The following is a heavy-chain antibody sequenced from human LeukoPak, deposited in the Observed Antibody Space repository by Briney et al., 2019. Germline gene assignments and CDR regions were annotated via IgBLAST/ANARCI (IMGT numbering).Heavy chain of an antibody. Sequence: PSETLSLTCTVSGASISSGDYYWSWIRQSPGKGLEWIGYIYYSGSTSYNPSLKSRVTLSVDTSKNRFSLKLSSVTAADTAVYYCARHGNYDYVWGNYYGMDVWGQGTTVTVSS. CDR3: ARHGNYDYVWGNYYGMDV. V-gene: IGHV4-30-4*01. CDR2: IYYSGST. CDR1: GASISSGDYY. J-gene: IGHJ6*02. D-gene: IGHD3-16*01.